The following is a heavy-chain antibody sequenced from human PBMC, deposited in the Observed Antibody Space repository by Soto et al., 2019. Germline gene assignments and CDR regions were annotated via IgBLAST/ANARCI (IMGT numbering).Heavy chain of an antibody. CDR2: ISYDGSNE. CDR3: AKTGTSWWLPMFDY. J-gene: IGHJ4*02. Sequence: VQLVESGGGVVQPGRSLRLSCAASGFTFSSYGMHWVRQAPGKGLEWVAVISYDGSNEYYADSVKGRFTISRDNSKNTLYLQMNSLRAEDTAVYYCAKTGTSWWLPMFDYWGQGTLVTVSS. CDR1: GFTFSSYG. D-gene: IGHD5-12*01. V-gene: IGHV3-30*18.